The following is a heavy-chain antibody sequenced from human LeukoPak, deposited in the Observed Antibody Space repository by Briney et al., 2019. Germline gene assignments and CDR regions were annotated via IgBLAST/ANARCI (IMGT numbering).Heavy chain of an antibody. D-gene: IGHD2-2*02. CDR2: ISSNRGST. CDR3: ARAEDIVVVPAAIGFDY. J-gene: IGHJ4*02. Sequence: GGSLRLSCAASGFTFSSYAMHWARQAPGKGLEYVSAISSNRGSTYYANSVKGRFTISRDNSKNTLYLQMGSLRAEDMAVYYCARAEDIVVVPAAIGFDYWGQGTLVTVSS. CDR1: GFTFSSYA. V-gene: IGHV3-64*01.